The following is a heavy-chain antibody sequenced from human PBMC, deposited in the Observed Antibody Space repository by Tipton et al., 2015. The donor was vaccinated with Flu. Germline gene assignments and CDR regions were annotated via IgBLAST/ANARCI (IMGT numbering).Heavy chain of an antibody. CDR3: ASAIAVTTSGMDV. J-gene: IGHJ6*02. D-gene: IGHD4-11*01. Sequence: LRLSCTVSGGSISSYYWSWIRQPPGKGLEWIGYIYYSGSTNYNPSLKSRVTISVDTSKNQFSLKLNSVTAADTAVYYCASAIAVTTSGMDVWGQGTTVTVSS. V-gene: IGHV4-59*01. CDR1: GGSISSYY. CDR2: IYYSGST.